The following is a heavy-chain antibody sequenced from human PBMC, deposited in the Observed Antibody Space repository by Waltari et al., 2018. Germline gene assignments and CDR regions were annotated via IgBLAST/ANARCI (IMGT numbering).Heavy chain of an antibody. Sequence: QVQLQESGPGLVTPSETLSLTCSVSGSSISLSCWNWIRQSPGKGLEWIGNVYYTGRTKYNPSLKSRVISAVDTSKSQFSLMLRSVTAADTATYYCARLRREYDYDGMDVWGQGTAITVSS. CDR1: GSSISLSC. CDR2: VYYTGRT. J-gene: IGHJ6*02. CDR3: ARLRREYDYDGMDV. V-gene: IGHV4-59*01.